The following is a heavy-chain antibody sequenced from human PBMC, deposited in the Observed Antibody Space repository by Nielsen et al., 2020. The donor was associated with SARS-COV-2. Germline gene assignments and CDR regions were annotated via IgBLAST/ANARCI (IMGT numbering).Heavy chain of an antibody. CDR3: ARAYGRRSPLGYFDL. V-gene: IGHV3-11*05. CDR1: GFTFSDYY. CDR2: ISSSGSYT. J-gene: IGHJ2*01. D-gene: IGHD1-26*01. Sequence: GESLKISCATSGFTFSDYYMTWIRQAPGKGLEWVSNISSSGSYTSYADSVKGRFTISRDNSNNTLFLQMNSLRVEDTAVYSCARAYGRRSPLGYFDLWGRGSLVTVSS.